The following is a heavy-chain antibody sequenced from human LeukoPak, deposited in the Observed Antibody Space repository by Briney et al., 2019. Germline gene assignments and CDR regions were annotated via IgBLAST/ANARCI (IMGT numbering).Heavy chain of an antibody. J-gene: IGHJ6*03. V-gene: IGHV1-24*01. CDR1: GYTLTELS. CDR2: FDPEDGET. Sequence: GASVKVSCKVSGYTLTELSMHWVRQAPGKGLEWMGGFDPEDGETIYAQKFQGRVTMTEDTSTDTAYMELSSLRSEDTAVYYCARDSTVVTLTSDYYMDVWGKGTTVTVSS. CDR3: ARDSTVVTLTSDYYMDV. D-gene: IGHD4-23*01.